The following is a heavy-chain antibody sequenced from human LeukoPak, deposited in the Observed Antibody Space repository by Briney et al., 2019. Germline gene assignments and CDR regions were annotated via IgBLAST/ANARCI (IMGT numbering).Heavy chain of an antibody. V-gene: IGHV4-59*01. CDR3: ARVYDFWSGYCTFDY. J-gene: IGHJ4*02. CDR2: IYYSGST. CDR1: GGSISSYY. Sequence: PSETLSLTCTVSGGSISSYYWSWIRQPPGKGLEWIGYIYYSGSTNYNPSLKSRVTISVDTSKNQFSLKLSSVTAADTAVYYCARVYDFWSGYCTFDYWGQGTLVTASS. D-gene: IGHD3-3*01.